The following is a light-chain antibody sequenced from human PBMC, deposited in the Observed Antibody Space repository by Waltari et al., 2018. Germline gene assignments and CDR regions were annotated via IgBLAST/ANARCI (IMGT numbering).Light chain of an antibody. CDR2: KAS. CDR1: QSISNW. V-gene: IGKV1-5*03. J-gene: IGKJ4*01. CDR3: QQYNSYSLLT. Sequence: PSTLSASVGDRVTITCRASQSISNWLAWYRQKPGKALKLLIYKASNLESGFPSRFSGSGSGTEFTLTISSLQPDDFATYYCQQYNSYSLLTFGGGTKVEIK.